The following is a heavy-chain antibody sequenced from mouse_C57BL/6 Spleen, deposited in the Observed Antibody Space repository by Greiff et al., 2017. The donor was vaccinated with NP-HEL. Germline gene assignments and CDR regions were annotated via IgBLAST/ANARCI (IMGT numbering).Heavy chain of an antibody. CDR1: GYTFTDYY. CDR3: ARFYGNYAMDY. J-gene: IGHJ4*01. D-gene: IGHD2-1*01. CDR2: IYPGSGNT. V-gene: IGHV1-76*01. Sequence: VQLQQSGAELVRPGASVKLSCKASGYTFTDYYINWVKQRPGQGLEWIARIYPGSGNTYYNEKFKGKATLTAEKSSSTAYMQLSSLTSEDSAVYFCARFYGNYAMDYWGQGTSVTVSS.